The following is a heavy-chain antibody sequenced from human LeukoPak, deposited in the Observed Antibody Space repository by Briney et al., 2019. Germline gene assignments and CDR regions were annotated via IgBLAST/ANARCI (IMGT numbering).Heavy chain of an antibody. Sequence: PSETLSLTSTVSGGSINSYYWSWIRQPPGKGLEWIGYIYYSGSTNYNPSLKSRVTISVDTSKNQFSLKLSSVTAADTAVYYCARDPSYHGGYFDYWGQGTLVTVFS. V-gene: IGHV4-59*01. D-gene: IGHD2-2*01. J-gene: IGHJ4*02. CDR3: ARDPSYHGGYFDY. CDR1: GGSINSYY. CDR2: IYYSGST.